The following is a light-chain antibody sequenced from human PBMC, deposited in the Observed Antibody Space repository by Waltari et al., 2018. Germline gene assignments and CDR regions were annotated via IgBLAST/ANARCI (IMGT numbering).Light chain of an antibody. V-gene: IGKV1-33*01. Sequence: DIQMTQSSSSLSAAVGHRGTITCQAAQDITTSLSLFQQTPGEPPQLLSSDASTLQPCVPSRFTGTGSGTAFSFTINCLQPEDSATFDCEHYQILPYPFGRGTKLKIK. CDR1: QDITTS. CDR2: DAS. J-gene: IGKJ2*01. CDR3: EHYQILPYP.